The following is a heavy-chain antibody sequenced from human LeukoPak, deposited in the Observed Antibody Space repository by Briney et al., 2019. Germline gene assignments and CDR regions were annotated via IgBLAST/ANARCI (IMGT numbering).Heavy chain of an antibody. CDR2: ILYSGST. J-gene: IGHJ5*02. CDR3: GRQEVGAGTCSSTSCAEPHWFDP. D-gene: IGHD2-2*01. Sequence: NPSETLSLTCIVSGGSISSTSYWGWIRQPPGKGLEWIGTILYSGSTFYNPSLKSRVTISVDTSKNQFSLKLNSVTAADTAVYYCGRQEVGAGTCSSTSCAEPHWFDPWGQGTLVTVSS. CDR1: GGSISSTSY. V-gene: IGHV4-39*01.